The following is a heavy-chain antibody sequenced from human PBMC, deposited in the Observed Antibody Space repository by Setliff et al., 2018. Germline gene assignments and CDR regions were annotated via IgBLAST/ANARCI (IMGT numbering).Heavy chain of an antibody. J-gene: IGHJ3*02. Sequence: PSETLSLTCTVSGGSITSGHYWGWIRQSPGKGLEWLATIHQRGRTYYNPSLNSRFTISLDTSKNHFSLKLRSVTAEDSAVYYCASPGRDNLDSPFDAFDIWGQGTKVTVSS. V-gene: IGHV4-38-2*02. CDR1: GGSITSGHY. CDR3: ASPGRDNLDSPFDAFDI. D-gene: IGHD3-3*01. CDR2: IHQRGRT.